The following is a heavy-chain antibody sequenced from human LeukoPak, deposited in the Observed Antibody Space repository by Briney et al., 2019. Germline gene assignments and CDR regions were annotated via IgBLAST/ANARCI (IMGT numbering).Heavy chain of an antibody. CDR2: IYYSGST. CDR3: ARVGYCSSTSCYAGALDY. D-gene: IGHD2-2*03. J-gene: IGHJ4*02. Sequence: PSETLSLTCTVSGGSVSSGSYYWSWIRQPPGKGLEWIGYIYYSGSTNYNPSLKSRVTISVDTSKNQFSLKLSSVTAADTAVYYCARVGYCSSTSCYAGALDYWGQGTLVTVSS. CDR1: GGSVSSGSYY. V-gene: IGHV4-61*01.